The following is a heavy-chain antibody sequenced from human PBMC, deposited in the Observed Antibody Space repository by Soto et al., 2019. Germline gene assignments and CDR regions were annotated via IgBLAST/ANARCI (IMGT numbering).Heavy chain of an antibody. CDR2: ITNDGSGT. V-gene: IGHV3-74*01. CDR3: VRDRPHNWFDP. CDR1: GFTFNSHW. Sequence: EVQVVESGGGSVQPGGSLRLSCAASGFTFNSHWMHWVRQAPGKGPVWVARITNDGSGTIYADSVKGRFTISRDNAKNTVYLEMNSLRVEDTAVYYCVRDRPHNWFDPWGQGTLVTVSS. J-gene: IGHJ5*02.